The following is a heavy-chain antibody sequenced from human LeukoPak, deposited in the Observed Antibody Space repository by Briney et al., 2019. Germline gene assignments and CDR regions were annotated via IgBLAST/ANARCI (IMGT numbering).Heavy chain of an antibody. V-gene: IGHV4-59*12. D-gene: IGHD5-18*01. Sequence: SETLSLTCTVSGGSISSYYWSWIRQPPGKGLEWIGYTYYSGSTNYNPSLKGRVTIPVDTSKNQFSLKLRSVTAADTAVYYCAREIGGYTYGYVPREVSYSFDYWGQGTLVTVSS. CDR1: GGSISSYY. CDR3: AREIGGYTYGYVPREVSYSFDY. CDR2: TYYSGST. J-gene: IGHJ4*02.